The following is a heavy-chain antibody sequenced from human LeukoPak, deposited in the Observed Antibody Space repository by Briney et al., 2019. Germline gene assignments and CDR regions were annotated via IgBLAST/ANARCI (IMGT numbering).Heavy chain of an antibody. D-gene: IGHD3-3*01. Sequence: ASVKVSCKASGYTFTSYDINWVRQATGQGLEWMGWMNPNSGNTGYAQKFQGRVTMTRNTSISTAYMELSSLRSEDTAVYYCGRGRGNRNSPYDFWSGYYLDYWGQGTLVTVSS. CDR2: MNPNSGNT. J-gene: IGHJ4*02. CDR3: GRGRGNRNSPYDFWSGYYLDY. CDR1: GYTFTSYD. V-gene: IGHV1-8*01.